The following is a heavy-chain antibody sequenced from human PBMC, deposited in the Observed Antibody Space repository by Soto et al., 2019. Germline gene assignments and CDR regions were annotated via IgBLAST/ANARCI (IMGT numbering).Heavy chain of an antibody. V-gene: IGHV4-31*03. CDR2: IYYSGST. CDR3: ARDRGYDLGTFDY. Sequence: PSEPLSLQCTVSGGSISSGGYYWIWILHHPGKGLEWIGYIYYSGSTYYNPSLKSRVTISVDTSKNQFSLKLSSVTAADTAVYYCARDRGYDLGTFDYWGQGNLVTVSS. J-gene: IGHJ4*02. CDR1: GGSISSGGYY. D-gene: IGHD5-12*01.